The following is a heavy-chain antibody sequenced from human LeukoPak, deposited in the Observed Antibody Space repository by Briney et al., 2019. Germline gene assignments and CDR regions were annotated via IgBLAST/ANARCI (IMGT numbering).Heavy chain of an antibody. CDR1: GFTFSSCA. J-gene: IGHJ4*02. CDR3: AKVRSGWYDY. V-gene: IGHV3-23*01. D-gene: IGHD6-19*01. Sequence: GGSLRLSCAASGFTFSSCAMSWVRQAPGKGLEWVSTISGSGYNTYYADSVKGRFTISRDNSKNTLYLQMNSLRAEDTAVYYCAKVRSGWYDYWGQGTLVTVSS. CDR2: ISGSGYNT.